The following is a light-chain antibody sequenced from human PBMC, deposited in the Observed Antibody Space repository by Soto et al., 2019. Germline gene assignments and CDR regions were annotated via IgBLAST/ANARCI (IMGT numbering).Light chain of an antibody. V-gene: IGKV1-39*01. CDR1: QRISSY. CDR3: QQSYSTPSVT. J-gene: IGKJ5*01. CDR2: AAS. Sequence: DIQMTQSPSSLSASVGDRVTITCRASQRISSYLNWYQQKPGKAPKLLIYAASSLQSGVPSRFSGSGSGTDFTLTISILQPEDFATYYCQQSYSTPSVTFGQGTRLEIK.